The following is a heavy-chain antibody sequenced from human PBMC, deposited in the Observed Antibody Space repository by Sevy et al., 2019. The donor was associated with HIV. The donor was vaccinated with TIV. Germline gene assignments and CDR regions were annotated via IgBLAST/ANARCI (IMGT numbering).Heavy chain of an antibody. CDR2: IFSSGST. D-gene: IGHD6-19*01. Sequence: GGSLRLSCAISGFTVNDKYIIWVRQAPGKGLEWVSVIFSSGSTYYADSAKGRVTISRDNSNNTVDLQMNSVRAEDTAVYYCVSLFLSYRSGCSYFDYWGQGTLVTVSS. J-gene: IGHJ4*02. CDR3: VSLFLSYRSGCSYFDY. V-gene: IGHV3-66*02. CDR1: GFTVNDKY.